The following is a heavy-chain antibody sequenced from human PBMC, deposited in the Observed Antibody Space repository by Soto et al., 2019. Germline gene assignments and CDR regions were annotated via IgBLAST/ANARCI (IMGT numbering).Heavy chain of an antibody. CDR2: TYYSGAT. CDR3: ARQGYSSSSNIGY. Sequence: QVRLQESGPGLVRPSQTLSLTCTVSGGSISGGRYYWIWIRQRPGEGLEWLGYTYYSGATYYNPSLKIRVAISVDTSKDQFTLKVDSVTAADTAVYFCARQGYSSSSNIGYWGQGTLVTVSS. CDR1: GGSISGGRYY. J-gene: IGHJ4*02. V-gene: IGHV4-31*04. D-gene: IGHD6-6*01.